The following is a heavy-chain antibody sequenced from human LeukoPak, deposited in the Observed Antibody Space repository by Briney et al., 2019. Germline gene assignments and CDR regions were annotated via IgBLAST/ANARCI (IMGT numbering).Heavy chain of an antibody. CDR3: ARHRIEYSNSGGDYYYFMDV. J-gene: IGHJ6*03. Sequence: GGSLRLSCAASGSTFSRYSMNWVRQAPGKGLQWVSSICGGSSYIFHADSVKGRFTISRDNAKNSPYLQMHSLRVDYTDVCDLARHRIEYSNSGGDYYYFMDVWGKGTTVTASS. CDR1: GSTFSRYS. CDR2: ICGGSSYI. D-gene: IGHD6-6*01. V-gene: IGHV3-21*04.